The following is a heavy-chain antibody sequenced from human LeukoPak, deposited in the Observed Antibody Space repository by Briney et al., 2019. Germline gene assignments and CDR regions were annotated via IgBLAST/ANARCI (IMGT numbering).Heavy chain of an antibody. CDR2: IYYTGTT. V-gene: IGHV4-59*01. Sequence: SETLSLTCTVSGGSISSSYWSWIRQPPGKGLEWIGYIYYTGTTNYNPSLKSRVTISVDTSNNQFSLKLTSVTAADTAVYYCTRAGNYYTSGSYLGYWGQGTLVTVSS. J-gene: IGHJ4*02. CDR1: GGSISSSY. CDR3: TRAGNYYTSGSYLGY. D-gene: IGHD3-10*01.